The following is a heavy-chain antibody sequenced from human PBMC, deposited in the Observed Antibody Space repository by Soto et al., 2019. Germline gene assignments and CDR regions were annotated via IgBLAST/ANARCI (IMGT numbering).Heavy chain of an antibody. CDR3: ARVLKNWGFFDY. J-gene: IGHJ4*02. CDR1: GVIFNTYS. Sequence: PGGSLRLSCAASGVIFNTYSMNWVRQAPGEGLEWVSYISGKSSTIYYADSVKGRFTVSRDNSKNTLYLQMNSLRAEDTAVYYCARVLKNWGFFDYWGQGTLVTSPQ. CDR2: ISGKSSTI. D-gene: IGHD7-27*01. V-gene: IGHV3-48*01.